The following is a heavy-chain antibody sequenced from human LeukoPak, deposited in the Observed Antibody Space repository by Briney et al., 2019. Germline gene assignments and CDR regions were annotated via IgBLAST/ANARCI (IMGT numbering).Heavy chain of an antibody. V-gene: IGHV4-59*01. Sequence: PSETLSLTCPVPGRSISSYYWSWIRQPPPNELHWIGWIYFIGSHNYNPSLKSRVTMTVDKSKNQFSLKLTAMTAADTPGYVCYSASTNYNPSLQSQVNISVDTTKKQFSLQLSSVTAADTAVYYCARGDDYKSTLFDYWGQGTLVTVSS. CDR1: GRSISSYY. CDR2: IYFIGSH. J-gene: IGHJ4*02. CDR3: YSASTNYNPSLQSQVNISVDTTKKQFSLQLSSVTAADTAVYYCARGDDYKSTLFDY. D-gene: IGHD3-16*01.